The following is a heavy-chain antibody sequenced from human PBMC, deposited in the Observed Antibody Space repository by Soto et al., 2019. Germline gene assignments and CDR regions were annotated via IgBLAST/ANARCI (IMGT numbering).Heavy chain of an antibody. CDR2: IYYSGST. D-gene: IGHD4-17*01. Sequence: TLSLTRTGSGGSISSYYWSWIRQPPGKGLEWIGYIYYSGSTNYNPSLKSRVTISVDTSKNQFSLKLSSVTAADTAVYYCASGGDYPTARQDGYFQHWGQGTLVTAPQ. J-gene: IGHJ1*01. CDR3: ASGGDYPTARQDGYFQH. CDR1: GGSISSYY. V-gene: IGHV4-59*08.